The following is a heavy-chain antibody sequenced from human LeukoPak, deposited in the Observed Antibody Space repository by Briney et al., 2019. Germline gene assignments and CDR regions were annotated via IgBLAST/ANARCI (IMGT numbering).Heavy chain of an antibody. CDR2: INPNNGGT. J-gene: IGHJ6*02. V-gene: IGHV1-2*06. CDR3: AGGRGYSYDYGMDV. CDR1: GYTFTGYY. D-gene: IGHD5-18*01. Sequence: ASVKVSCKASGYTFTGYYIHWVRQAPGQGLDWMGRINPNNGGTNYAQKFQGRVTMTRDMSMSTAYMELSRLRSDDTAVYYCAGGRGYSYDYGMDVWGQGTTVTVSS.